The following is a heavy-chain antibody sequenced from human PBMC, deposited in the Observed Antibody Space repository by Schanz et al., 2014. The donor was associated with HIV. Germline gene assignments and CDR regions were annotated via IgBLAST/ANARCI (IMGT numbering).Heavy chain of an antibody. CDR1: GGSFSNYY. D-gene: IGHD3-3*01. CDR3: GRGTDDFPPDS. J-gene: IGHJ4*02. CDR2: IYQSGGT. V-gene: IGHV4-34*01. Sequence: QVQLQQWGAGLLKPSQTLSLTCAVYGGSFSNYYWTWIRQPRGKGLEWIGEIYQSGGTDYSPSFKSRIPMSLDPSKNQVSLNLRFVTAADTAVYYCGRGTDDFPPDSWGQGTQVIVSS.